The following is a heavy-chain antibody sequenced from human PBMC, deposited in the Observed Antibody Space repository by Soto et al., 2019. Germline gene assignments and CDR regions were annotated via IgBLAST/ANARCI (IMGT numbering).Heavy chain of an antibody. Sequence: SETLSLTCTVSGGSISSYYWSWIRQPPGKGLEWIGYIYYSGSTNYNPSLKSRVTISVATSKNQFSLNLSSVTAAATAVYYCARQQCYYDSRSYYFDYWGQGTLVTVSS. CDR1: GGSISSYY. J-gene: IGHJ4*02. CDR2: IYYSGST. CDR3: ARQQCYYDSRSYYFDY. V-gene: IGHV4-59*01. D-gene: IGHD3-22*01.